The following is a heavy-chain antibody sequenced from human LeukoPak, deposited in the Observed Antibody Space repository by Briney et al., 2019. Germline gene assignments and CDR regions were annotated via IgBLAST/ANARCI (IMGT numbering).Heavy chain of an antibody. CDR3: ARAGAGYDSSGYYSYYFDY. V-gene: IGHV4-59*01. Sequence: SETLSLTCTVSGGSISGYYWSWIRQPPGKGLEWIGYIYYSGSTNYNPSLKSRVTISVDTSKNQFSLKLSSVTAADTAVYYCARAGAGYDSSGYYSYYFDYWGQGTLVTVSS. CDR2: IYYSGST. J-gene: IGHJ4*02. D-gene: IGHD3-22*01. CDR1: GGSISGYY.